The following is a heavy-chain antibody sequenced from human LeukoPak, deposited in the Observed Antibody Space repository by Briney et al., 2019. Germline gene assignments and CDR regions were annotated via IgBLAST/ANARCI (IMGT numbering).Heavy chain of an antibody. Sequence: SQTLSLTRAISGDSISGTTVAWNWVRLSPSRGLEWLGRTLYRSKWLFDYAPSAKGRLIINPDTSKNQFSLQLESVTPEDTALYYCTRGPDNLLHGRAFDFWGQGTMVTVSS. V-gene: IGHV6-1*01. J-gene: IGHJ3*01. CDR2: TLYRSKWLF. D-gene: IGHD5-24*01. CDR3: TRGPDNLLHGRAFDF. CDR1: GDSISGTTVA.